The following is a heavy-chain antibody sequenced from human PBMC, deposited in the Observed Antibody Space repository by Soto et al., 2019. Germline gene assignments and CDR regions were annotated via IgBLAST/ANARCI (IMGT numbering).Heavy chain of an antibody. J-gene: IGHJ6*02. CDR3: ARLGIAVAGTYGMDV. Sequence: GESLKISCKGSGYSFSSYWSGWVRQMPGKGLEWMGIIYPDDSDTRYSPSFQGQVTISADKSISTAYLQWSSLKASDTAMYYCARLGIAVAGTYGMDVWGQGATVTVS. D-gene: IGHD6-19*01. CDR1: GYSFSSYW. V-gene: IGHV5-51*01. CDR2: IYPDDSDT.